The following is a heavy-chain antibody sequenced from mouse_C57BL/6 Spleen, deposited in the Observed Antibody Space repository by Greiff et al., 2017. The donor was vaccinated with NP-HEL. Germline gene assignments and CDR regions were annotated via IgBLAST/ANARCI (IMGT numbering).Heavy chain of an antibody. D-gene: IGHD1-1*01. CDR3: ARRGPYYYGKDY. V-gene: IGHV1-19*01. CDR2: INPYNGGT. J-gene: IGHJ2*01. Sequence: EVKLQESGPVLVKPGASVKMSCKASGYTFTDYYMNWVKQSHGKSLEWIGVINPYNGGTSYNQKFKGKATLTVDKSSSTAYLELNSLTSEDSAVYYCARRGPYYYGKDYWGQGTTLTVSS. CDR1: GYTFTDYY.